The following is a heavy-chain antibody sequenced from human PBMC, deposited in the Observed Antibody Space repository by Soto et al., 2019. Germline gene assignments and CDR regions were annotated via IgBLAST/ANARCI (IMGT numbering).Heavy chain of an antibody. Sequence: SETVSRTCTVSGGSISSGGYYWSWIRQAPGKGLEWIGYIYYSGSTYYNPSLKSRVTISVDTSKNQFSLKLSSVTAEDTAVYYCVREITTIVSYWFDTWGKGTTVTVSS. V-gene: IGHV4-30-4*01. D-gene: IGHD3-22*01. CDR3: VREITTIVSYWFDT. CDR1: GGSISSGGYY. CDR2: IYYSGST. J-gene: IGHJ5*02.